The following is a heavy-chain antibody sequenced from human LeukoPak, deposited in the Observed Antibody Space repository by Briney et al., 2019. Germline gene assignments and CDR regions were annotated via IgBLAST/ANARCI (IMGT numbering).Heavy chain of an antibody. CDR1: GGSISSYY. Sequence: SETLSLTCTVSGGSISSYYWSWIRQPPGKGLEWIGYIYYSGSTNYNPSLKSRVTISVDTSKNQFSLKLSSVTAADTAVYYCARGLAMVEFEYWGQGTLVTVSS. CDR3: ARGLAMVEFEY. CDR2: IYYSGST. J-gene: IGHJ4*02. V-gene: IGHV4-59*01. D-gene: IGHD5-18*01.